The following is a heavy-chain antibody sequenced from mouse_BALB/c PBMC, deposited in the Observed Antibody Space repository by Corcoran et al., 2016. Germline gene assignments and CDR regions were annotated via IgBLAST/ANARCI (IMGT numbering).Heavy chain of an antibody. D-gene: IGHD1-3*01. V-gene: IGHV14-3*02. J-gene: IGHJ4*01. Sequence: VHLKQSRAELLMPGASGKLSFTTPGFDIKDTSMHWLMHRPEQGLEWFGRIDPANDNTKYDPKFQAKAAITAEPSSNTAYLQLSSLTSEDTAVYYCGRGLSSHPKDYWGQGTSVNVSS. CDR3: GRGLSSHPKDY. CDR2: IDPANDNT. CDR1: GFDIKDTS.